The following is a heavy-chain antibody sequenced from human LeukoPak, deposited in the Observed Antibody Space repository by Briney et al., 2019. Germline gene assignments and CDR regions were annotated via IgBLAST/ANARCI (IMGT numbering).Heavy chain of an antibody. CDR3: ARLLEQYGSGSLPWFDP. D-gene: IGHD3-10*01. Sequence: SETLSLTCTVSGGSISSGGYYWSWIRQHPGKGLEWIGYIYYSGSTYYNPSLKSRVTISVDTSKNQFSLKLSSVTAADTAVYYCARLLEQYGSGSLPWFDPWGQGTLVTVSS. J-gene: IGHJ5*02. V-gene: IGHV4-31*03. CDR2: IYYSGST. CDR1: GGSISSGGYY.